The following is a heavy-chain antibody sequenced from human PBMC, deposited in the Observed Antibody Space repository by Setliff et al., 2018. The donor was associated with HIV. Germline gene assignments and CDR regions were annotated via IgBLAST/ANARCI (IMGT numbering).Heavy chain of an antibody. Sequence: SVKVSCKAAGGTFNNYVFSWVRKAPGRGLEWIGTIIPILGTTNYAQKFQDRVTITTDESTSTAYMELRSLTSEDTAVYYCARDLDEAVKDADNYVPLDLWGQGTLVTV. J-gene: IGHJ5*02. CDR3: ARDLDEAVKDADNYVPLDL. D-gene: IGHD3-16*01. CDR1: GGTFNNYV. V-gene: IGHV1-69*11. CDR2: IIPILGTT.